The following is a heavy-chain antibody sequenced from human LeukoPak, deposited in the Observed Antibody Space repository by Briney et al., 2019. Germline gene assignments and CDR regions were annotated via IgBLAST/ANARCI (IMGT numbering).Heavy chain of an antibody. J-gene: IGHJ5*02. CDR1: GGLKRRSYYY. CDR2: IYDSGSH. CDR3: ARYPDH. V-gene: IGHV4-39*01. Sequence: SETLSLTQTVSGGLKRRSYYYWGSVPQPPAKGLEWNGSIYDSGSHHYNPSLKSHVTISVDTSNNQFSLKLTSVTAADTVVYYCARYPDHLGQGTQVTVSS.